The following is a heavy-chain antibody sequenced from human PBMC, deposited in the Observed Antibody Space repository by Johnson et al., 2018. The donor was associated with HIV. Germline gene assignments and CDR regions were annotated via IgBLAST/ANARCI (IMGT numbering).Heavy chain of an antibody. CDR1: GFTFSSYA. D-gene: IGHD5-24*01. Sequence: QVHLVESGGGEVQPWRSLRLSCAASGFTFSSYAMHWVRQAPGKGLEWVAVISYDGSNKYYADSVKGRFTISRDNSKNTLYLQMNSLRAEDAAVYYCARDGPWLQSQRDAFDVWGRGTMVTVSS. CDR2: ISYDGSNK. J-gene: IGHJ3*01. CDR3: ARDGPWLQSQRDAFDV. V-gene: IGHV3-30-3*01.